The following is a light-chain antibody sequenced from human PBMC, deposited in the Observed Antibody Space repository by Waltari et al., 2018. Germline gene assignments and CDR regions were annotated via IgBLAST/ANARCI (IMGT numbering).Light chain of an antibody. CDR2: AAS. CDR1: QTISSY. J-gene: IGKJ1*01. V-gene: IGKV1-39*01. CDR3: PQTYSTPRT. Sequence: DIQMTQSPSSLSASVGDRVSITCRTSQTISSYLNLYKQKPGKAPNLLIYAASSLQSGVPSRFSGSGSGTDFTLTISSLQSEDFATYYCPQTYSTPRTFGQGTKVEVK.